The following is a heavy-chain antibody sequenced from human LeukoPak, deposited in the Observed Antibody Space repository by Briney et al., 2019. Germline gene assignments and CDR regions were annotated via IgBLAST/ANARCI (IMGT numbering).Heavy chain of an antibody. CDR3: ARVGSSSWYYYYYGMDV. CDR1: GDSVSSNSAA. D-gene: IGHD6-13*01. V-gene: IGHV6-1*01. Sequence: SQTLSLTCAISGDSVSSNSAAWNWIRQSPSRGLEWLGRTYYRSKWYNDYAVSVKSRITINPDTSKNQFSLQLNSVTPEDTAVYYCARVGSSSWYYYYYGMDVWGQGTTVTGSS. J-gene: IGHJ6*02. CDR2: TYYRSKWYN.